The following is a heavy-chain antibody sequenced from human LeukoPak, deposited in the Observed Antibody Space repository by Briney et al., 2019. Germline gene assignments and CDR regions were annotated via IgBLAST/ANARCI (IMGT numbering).Heavy chain of an antibody. CDR1: GFTFSSYA. V-gene: IGHV3-23*01. CDR2: ISGSGGST. Sequence: GGSLRLSCAASGFTFSSYAMSWVRQAPGKGLEWVSAISGSGGSTYYADSVKGRFTISRDNSKNTLYLQMNSLRAEDTAVYYCAKVHASYKRLRPGVDYWGQGTLVTVSS. J-gene: IGHJ4*02. CDR3: AKVHASYKRLRPGVDY. D-gene: IGHD4-17*01.